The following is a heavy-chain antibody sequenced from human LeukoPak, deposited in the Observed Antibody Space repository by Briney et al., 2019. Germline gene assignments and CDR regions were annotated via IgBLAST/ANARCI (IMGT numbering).Heavy chain of an antibody. D-gene: IGHD6-6*01. V-gene: IGHV4-4*07. CDR1: GGSNRTYY. CDR2: IYASGNT. J-gene: IGHJ3*01. Sequence: PSETLSLTCTVSGGSNRTYYWSLIRQPAAKGLEWIGRIYASGNTNYNPSLKSRVTMSLDTSKNQFSLRLTSVTAADTAVYYCAREYSSPSGKNAFDVWGQGTMVTVSS. CDR3: AREYSSPSGKNAFDV.